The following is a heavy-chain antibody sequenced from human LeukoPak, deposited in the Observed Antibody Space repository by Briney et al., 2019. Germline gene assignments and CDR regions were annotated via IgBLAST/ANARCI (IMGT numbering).Heavy chain of an antibody. V-gene: IGHV4-59*07. CDR2: ICNRGRT. J-gene: IGHJ6*03. Sequence: SPTLSLTCPLSAGSISSYYWSSVRQPPGKGLGSLGCICNRGRTNYNPPLKSRVTISVDTSKNQFSLKLSSVTAADTAVYYCARAYYCPSTSCQSDYYYYYHMDVWGRGTTVTVSS. CDR3: ARAYYCPSTSCQSDYYYYYHMDV. D-gene: IGHD2-2*01. CDR1: AGSISSYY.